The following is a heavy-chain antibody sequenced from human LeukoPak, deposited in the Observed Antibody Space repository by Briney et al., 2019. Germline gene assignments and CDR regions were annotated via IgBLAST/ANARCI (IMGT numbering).Heavy chain of an antibody. CDR1: GGTFSSYA. CDR3: ARSYYDSSGYYSYYFDY. V-gene: IGHV1-69*01. J-gene: IGHJ4*02. D-gene: IGHD3-22*01. CDR2: IIPILGTA. Sequence: SVKVSCKASGGTFSSYAISWVRQAPGQGLEWMGGIIPILGTANYAQKFQGRVTITADESTSTAYMELSSLRSEDTAVYYCARSYYDSSGYYSYYFDYWGQGTLVTVSS.